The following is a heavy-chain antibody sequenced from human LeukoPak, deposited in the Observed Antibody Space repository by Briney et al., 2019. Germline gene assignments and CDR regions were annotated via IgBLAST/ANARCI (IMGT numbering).Heavy chain of an antibody. CDR3: ARGNYGFDY. D-gene: IGHD1-7*01. V-gene: IGHV3-74*03. CDR1: GFIFSDYE. CDR2: ILADGTAT. Sequence: PGGSLRLSCAASGFIFSDYEMYWVRQAPGKGPVWVSRILADGTATMYADSVKGRFTISRDNAKNTLYLQMDSLRAEDTAAYYCARGNYGFDYWGQGTLVIVSS. J-gene: IGHJ4*02.